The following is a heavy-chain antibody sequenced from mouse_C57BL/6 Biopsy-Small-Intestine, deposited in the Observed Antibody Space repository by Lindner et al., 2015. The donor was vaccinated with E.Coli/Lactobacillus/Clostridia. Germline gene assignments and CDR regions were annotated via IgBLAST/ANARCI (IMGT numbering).Heavy chain of an antibody. V-gene: IGHV1-42*01. J-gene: IGHJ3*01. Sequence: VQLQESGAELVKPGASVKLSCTASGFNIKDYYMNWVKQSPEKSLEWIGEINPSTGGTTYNQKFKAKATLTVDKSSSTAYMQLKSLTSEDSAVYYCARDYPWFAYWGQGTLVTVSA. CDR3: ARDYPWFAY. CDR1: GFNIKDYY. CDR2: INPSTGGT. D-gene: IGHD2-4*01.